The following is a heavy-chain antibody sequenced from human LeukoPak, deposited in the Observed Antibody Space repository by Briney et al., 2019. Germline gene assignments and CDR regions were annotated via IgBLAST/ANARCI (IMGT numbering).Heavy chain of an antibody. D-gene: IGHD4-17*01. Sequence: GASVNVSCKASGGTFSSYAISWVRQAPGQGLEWMGGIIPIFGTANYAQKFQGRVTITADESTSTAHMELSSLRSEDTAVYYCAGMRNGDYETSWIDPWGQGTLVTVSS. CDR1: GGTFSSYA. J-gene: IGHJ5*02. CDR3: AGMRNGDYETSWIDP. V-gene: IGHV1-69*13. CDR2: IIPIFGTA.